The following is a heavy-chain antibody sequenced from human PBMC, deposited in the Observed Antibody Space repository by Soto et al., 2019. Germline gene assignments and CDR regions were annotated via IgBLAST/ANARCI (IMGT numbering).Heavy chain of an antibody. CDR1: GGSISSSSYY. J-gene: IGHJ4*02. V-gene: IGHV4-39*01. CDR3: ARHPRTYYYDSSGYYFDY. D-gene: IGHD3-22*01. CDR2: IYYSGST. Sequence: QLQLQESGPGLVKPSETLSLTCTVSGGSISSSSYYWGWIRQPPGKGLEWIGSIYYSGSTYYNPSLKSRVTISVDTSKNQFSLKLSSVTAADTAVYYCARHPRTYYYDSSGYYFDYWGQGTLVTVSS.